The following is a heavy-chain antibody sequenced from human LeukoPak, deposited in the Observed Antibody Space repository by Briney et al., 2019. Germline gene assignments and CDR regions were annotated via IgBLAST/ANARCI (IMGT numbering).Heavy chain of an antibody. D-gene: IGHD5-12*01. V-gene: IGHV1-8*03. Sequence: GASVKVSCKASGYTFTSYDINWVLQATGQGLEWMGWMNPNSGNTGYAQKFQGRVTITRNTSISTAYMELSSLRSEDTAVYYCARGADSGYDLSDFDYWGQGTLVTVSS. CDR2: MNPNSGNT. CDR1: GYTFTSYD. J-gene: IGHJ4*02. CDR3: ARGADSGYDLSDFDY.